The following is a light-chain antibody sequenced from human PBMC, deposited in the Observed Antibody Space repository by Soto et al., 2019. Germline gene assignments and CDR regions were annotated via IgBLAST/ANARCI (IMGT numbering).Light chain of an antibody. V-gene: IGKV1-33*01. CDR1: QDISNY. J-gene: IGKJ5*01. CDR2: DAS. CDR3: QQYDNLPRTT. Sequence: DIQMTQSPSSLSASVGDRVTITCQASQDISNYLNWYQQKPGKAPKLLIYDASNLETGVPSRFSGSGSGTDFTFTISSLRPEDIATYYCQQYDNLPRTTFGQGTRLEIK.